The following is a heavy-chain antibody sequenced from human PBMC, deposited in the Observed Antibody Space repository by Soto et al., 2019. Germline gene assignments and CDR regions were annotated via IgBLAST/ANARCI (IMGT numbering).Heavy chain of an antibody. CDR1: GFTFSSYA. D-gene: IGHD3-3*01. J-gene: IGHJ4*02. V-gene: IGHV3-23*01. CDR2: ISGSGGST. Sequence: EVQLLESGGGLVQPGGSLRLSCAACGFTFSSYAMSWVRQAPGKGLEWVSAISGSGGSTYYADSVKGRFTISRDNSKNTLYLQMNSLRAEDTAVYYCAKGGPQPYYDFWSGYFVFDYWGQGTLVTVSS. CDR3: AKGGPQPYYDFWSGYFVFDY.